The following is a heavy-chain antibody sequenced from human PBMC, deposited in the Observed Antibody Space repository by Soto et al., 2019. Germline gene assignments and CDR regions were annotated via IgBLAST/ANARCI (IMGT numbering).Heavy chain of an antibody. V-gene: IGHV4-4*07. J-gene: IGHJ3*02. CDR3: ARESTYQLSGDDTLDI. CDR1: GGSLSKYN. CDR2: IYSNGKA. Sequence: SETLSLTCTVSGGSLSKYNWNWGRQAAGKGMEWVGRIYSNGKAYYNPSLKSRVTMSLDTLNNQVSLRLSSVTAADTAKYYCARESTYQLSGDDTLDIWGLGTLVTVSS. D-gene: IGHD2-2*01.